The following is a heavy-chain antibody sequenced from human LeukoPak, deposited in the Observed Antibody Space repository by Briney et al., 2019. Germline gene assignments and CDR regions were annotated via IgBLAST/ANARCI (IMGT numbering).Heavy chain of an antibody. Sequence: ASVKVSCKASGGTFSSYAISWVRQAPGQGLEWMGGIIPIFSTANYAQKFQGRVTITTDESTSTAYMELSSLRSEDTAVYYCARDRKKRGLYSSSWYGSFGYWGQGTLVTVSS. CDR3: ARDRKKRGLYSSSWYGSFGY. CDR2: IIPIFSTA. CDR1: GGTFSSYA. D-gene: IGHD6-13*01. J-gene: IGHJ4*02. V-gene: IGHV1-69*05.